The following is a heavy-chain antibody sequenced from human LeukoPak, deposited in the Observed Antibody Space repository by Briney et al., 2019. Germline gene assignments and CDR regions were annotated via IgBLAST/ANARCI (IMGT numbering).Heavy chain of an antibody. Sequence: ASVKVSCKASGYTFTGYYMHWVRQAPGQGLEWMGWINPNSGGTNYAQKFQGRVTMTRDTSISTAYMELSRLRSDDTAVYYCARESTSTYYYYYYGMDVWGRGTTVTVSS. CDR2: INPNSGGT. J-gene: IGHJ6*02. CDR1: GYTFTGYY. CDR3: ARESTSTYYYYYYGMDV. V-gene: IGHV1-2*02. D-gene: IGHD1-26*01.